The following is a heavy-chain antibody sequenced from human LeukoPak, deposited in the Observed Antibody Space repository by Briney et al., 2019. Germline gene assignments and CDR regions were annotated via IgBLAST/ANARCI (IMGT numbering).Heavy chain of an antibody. J-gene: IGHJ6*02. CDR1: GGSFSVYY. V-gene: IGHV4-34*01. Sequence: SETLSLTCAVYGGSFSVYYWSWIRQPPGKGLEWIGEINHSGSTNYNPSLKSRVTISVDTSKNQFSLKLSSVTAADTAVYYCARLRFLEWLSYYYYYGMDVWGQGTTVTVSS. D-gene: IGHD3-3*01. CDR3: ARLRFLEWLSYYYYYGMDV. CDR2: INHSGST.